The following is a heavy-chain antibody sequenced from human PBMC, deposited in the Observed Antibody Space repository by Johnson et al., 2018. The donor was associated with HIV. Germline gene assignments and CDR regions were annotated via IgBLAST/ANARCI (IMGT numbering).Heavy chain of an antibody. D-gene: IGHD2-15*01. CDR3: TTDDVVPPAFDI. Sequence: VQLVESEGGLVKPWESFRLSCEVSGLTFTNAYMSWVRQAPGKGLEWVGRIKSKTDGGTADYAAPVKGRFTISRDDSRNTLYLQMNSLKTEDTAVYYCTTDDVVPPAFDIWGQGTMVTVSS. CDR1: GLTFTNAY. CDR2: IKSKTDGGTA. J-gene: IGHJ3*02. V-gene: IGHV3-15*01.